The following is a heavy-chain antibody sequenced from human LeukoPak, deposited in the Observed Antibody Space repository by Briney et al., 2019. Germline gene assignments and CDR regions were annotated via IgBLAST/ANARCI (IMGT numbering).Heavy chain of an antibody. J-gene: IGHJ4*02. Sequence: GGSLRLSCAASGFTLSSYAMHWVRQAPGKGLEGVAVISYDGSNKYYADSVKGRFTISRDNSKKTLYLQMNSLRAEDTAVYYCGRDRYSTIFGGWGQGTLVTVSS. CDR3: GRDRYSTIFGG. CDR2: ISYDGSNK. CDR1: GFTLSSYA. V-gene: IGHV3-30*04. D-gene: IGHD3-3*01.